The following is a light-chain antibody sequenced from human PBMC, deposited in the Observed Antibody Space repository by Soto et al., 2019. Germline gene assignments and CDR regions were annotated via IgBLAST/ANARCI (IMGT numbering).Light chain of an antibody. V-gene: IGLV1-40*01. CDR3: QSYDSSLSV. Sequence: QSVLTQPPSVSGARGQRVTMSCTGSTSNIGAGYDVHWYQQLPGTAPKLLIYGNCNRPSGVPDRFSGSKSGTSASLAITGLQAEDEADYYCQSYDSSLSVFGTGTKLTVL. CDR1: TSNIGAGYD. J-gene: IGLJ1*01. CDR2: GNC.